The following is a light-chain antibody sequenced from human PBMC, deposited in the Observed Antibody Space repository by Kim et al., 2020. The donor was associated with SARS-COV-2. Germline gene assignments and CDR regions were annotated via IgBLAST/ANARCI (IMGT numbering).Light chain of an antibody. CDR3: MQGTHWPPYT. CDR1: QDLGHSDVDTY. J-gene: IGKJ2*01. Sequence: DVVLTQSPLSLPVTLGQPASISCRSSQDLGHSDVDTYLNWFHRRPGQSPRRLIYRVSHRDPGVPDRFSGSGSGTDFTLKISRVEAEDVGIYYCMQGTHWPPYTFGQGTKLEI. CDR2: RVS. V-gene: IGKV2-30*02.